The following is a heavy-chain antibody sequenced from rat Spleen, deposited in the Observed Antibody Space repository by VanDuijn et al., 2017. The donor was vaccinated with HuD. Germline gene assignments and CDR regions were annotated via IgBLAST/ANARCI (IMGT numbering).Heavy chain of an antibody. J-gene: IGHJ4*01. CDR2: ISTGGGST. D-gene: IGHD1-12*02. CDR1: GFIFSDHY. V-gene: IGHV5-27*01. CDR3: ATDGFYDGTYYAVYVMDA. Sequence: EVQLVESDGGLVQPGRSLKLSCVASGFIFSDHYVAWVRQAPTKGLEWVASISTGGGSTYYRDSVKGRFTISRDNAESTLFLQMDSLRSEDTATYYCATDGFYDGTYYAVYVMDAWGQGASVTVSS.